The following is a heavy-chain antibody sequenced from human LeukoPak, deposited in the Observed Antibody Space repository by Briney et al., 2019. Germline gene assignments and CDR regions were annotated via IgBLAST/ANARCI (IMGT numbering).Heavy chain of an antibody. CDR3: ARSNGRDGYNFGY. V-gene: IGHV4-59*08. D-gene: IGHD5-24*01. J-gene: IGHJ4*02. Sequence: PSETLSLTCIVSGGSINSYYWSWIRQFPGKGLEWIGYLYYSGSTNYDPSLKSRVTISVDTSKSQFSLKLSSVTAADTAVYFCARSNGRDGYNFGYWGQGTLVTVSS. CDR1: GGSINSYY. CDR2: LYYSGST.